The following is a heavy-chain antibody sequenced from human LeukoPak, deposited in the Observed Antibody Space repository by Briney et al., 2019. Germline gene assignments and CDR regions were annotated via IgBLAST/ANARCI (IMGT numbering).Heavy chain of an antibody. CDR1: GGSFSGYY. Sequence: PSETLSLTCAVYGGSFSGYYWSWIRQPPGKGLEWIGEINHSGSTNYNPSLKSRVTISVDTSKNQFSLKLSSVTAADTAVYYCARDNLYSSSWGARDAFDIWGQGTMVTVSS. CDR2: INHSGST. J-gene: IGHJ3*02. CDR3: ARDNLYSSSWGARDAFDI. D-gene: IGHD6-13*01. V-gene: IGHV4-34*01.